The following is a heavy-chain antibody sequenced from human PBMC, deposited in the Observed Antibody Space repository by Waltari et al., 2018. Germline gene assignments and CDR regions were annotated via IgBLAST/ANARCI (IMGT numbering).Heavy chain of an antibody. CDR3: VRHYNTMVRGVISACDI. D-gene: IGHD3-10*01. V-gene: IGHV5-51*01. CDR1: GYSFTSYW. Sequence: EVQLVQSGAEVKKPGESLKSSCKGSGYSFTSYWIGWLRQMPGKGLGWMGILYPGDSHTSSDPSFQGQVTSSAANSISTAYLQWSSLQASDTAMYYCVRHYNTMVRGVISACDIWGQGTMVTVSS. CDR2: LYPGDSHT. J-gene: IGHJ3*02.